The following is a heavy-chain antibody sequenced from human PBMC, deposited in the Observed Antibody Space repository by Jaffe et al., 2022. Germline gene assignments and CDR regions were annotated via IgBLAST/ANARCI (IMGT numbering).Heavy chain of an antibody. J-gene: IGHJ6*03. CDR1: GGTFSSYA. CDR2: IIPIFGTA. CDR3: ARDPKYYDYIWGSYRPYYMDV. D-gene: IGHD3-16*02. V-gene: IGHV1-69*01. Sequence: QVQLVQSGAEVKKPGSSVKVSCKASGGTFSSYAISWVRQAPGQGLEWMGGIIPIFGTANYAQKFQGRVTITADESTSTAYMELSSLRSEDTAVYYCARDPKYYDYIWGSYRPYYMDVWGKGTTVTVSS.